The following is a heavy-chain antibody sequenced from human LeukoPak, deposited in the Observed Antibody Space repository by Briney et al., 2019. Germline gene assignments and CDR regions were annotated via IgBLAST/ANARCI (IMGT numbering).Heavy chain of an antibody. CDR2: IKQDGSEK. Sequence: PGGSLRLSCAASGFTFSSYWMSWVRQAPGKGLEWVANIKQDGSEKYYVDSVKGRFTISRDNAKNSLYLQMNSLRAEDTAVYYCARHLAKQWLVPDEKTNFDYWGQGTLVTVSS. J-gene: IGHJ4*02. D-gene: IGHD6-19*01. V-gene: IGHV3-7*01. CDR1: GFTFSSYW. CDR3: ARHLAKQWLVPDEKTNFDY.